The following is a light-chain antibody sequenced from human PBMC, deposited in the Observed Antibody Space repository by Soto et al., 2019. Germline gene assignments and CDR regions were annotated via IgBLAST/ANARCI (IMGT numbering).Light chain of an antibody. CDR1: QSVSDNY. V-gene: IGKV3-20*01. CDR3: RQYGFSLRT. CDR2: GAS. J-gene: IGKJ1*01. Sequence: EIVLTQSPGTLSLSPGERATLSCRASQSVSDNYLAWYQRKPGQAPRLLIYGASSRASGIPDRFSGSGSGTDFTLTISRLEPEDFAVYYCRQYGFSLRTFGQGTKVDI.